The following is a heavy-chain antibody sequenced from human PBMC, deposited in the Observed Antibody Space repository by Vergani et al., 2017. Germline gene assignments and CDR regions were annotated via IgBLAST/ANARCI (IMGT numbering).Heavy chain of an antibody. Sequence: QVQLVESGGGVVQPGRSLRLSCAASGFTFSSYGMHWVRQAPGKGLEWVAVIWYDGSNKYYADSVKGRFTISRDNSKNTLYLQMNSLSAEDTAVYYCARDTGGIDYWGQGTLVTVSS. CDR1: GFTFSSYG. V-gene: IGHV3-33*01. CDR3: ARDTGGIDY. J-gene: IGHJ4*02. CDR2: IWYDGSNK. D-gene: IGHD3-10*01.